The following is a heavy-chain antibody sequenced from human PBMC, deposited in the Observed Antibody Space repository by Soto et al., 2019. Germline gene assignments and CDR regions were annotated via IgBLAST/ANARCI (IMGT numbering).Heavy chain of an antibody. J-gene: IGHJ6*02. V-gene: IGHV3-53*01. CDR2: IYSGGST. Sequence: GGSLRLSCAASGFTVSSNYMSWVRQAPGKGLEWVSVIYSGGSTYYADSVKDRFTISRDNAKNSLFLQTRSLRAEDTGVYYCARGFLEVSGVMHMAVWGQGTTVTVSS. CDR1: GFTVSSNY. D-gene: IGHD3-16*01. CDR3: ARGFLEVSGVMHMAV.